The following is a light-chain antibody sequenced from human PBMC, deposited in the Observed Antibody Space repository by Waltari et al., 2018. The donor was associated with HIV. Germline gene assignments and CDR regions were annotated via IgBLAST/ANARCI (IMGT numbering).Light chain of an antibody. CDR2: GAS. CDR3: QQFNVWPQT. J-gene: IGKJ2*01. Sequence: LVMTHSPASLSVSLGESVTLSCRASQRIDSYLAWYQYKPGQAPRLLTFGASTRAPGVSGRFSGSGSGTDFTLTINNLESEDCAVYYCQQFNVWPQTFGQGTRLEV. CDR1: QRIDSY. V-gene: IGKV3-15*01.